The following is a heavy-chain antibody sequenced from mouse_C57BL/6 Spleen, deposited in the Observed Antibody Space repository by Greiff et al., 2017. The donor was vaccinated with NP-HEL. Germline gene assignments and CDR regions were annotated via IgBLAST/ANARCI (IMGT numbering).Heavy chain of an antibody. J-gene: IGHJ4*01. V-gene: IGHV5-4*01. D-gene: IGHD2-14*01. CDR1: GFTFSSYA. CDR2: ISDGGSYT. CDR3: ARDGYLGAMDY. Sequence: EVKLMESGGGLVKPGGSLKLSCAASGFTFSSYAMSWVRQTPEKRLEWVATISDGGSYTYYPDNVKGRFTISRDNAKNNLYLQMSHLKSEDTAMYYCARDGYLGAMDYWGQGTSVTVSS.